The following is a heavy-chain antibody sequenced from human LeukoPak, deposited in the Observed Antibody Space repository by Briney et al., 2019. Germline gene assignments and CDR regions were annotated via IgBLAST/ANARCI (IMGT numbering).Heavy chain of an antibody. Sequence: GASVKVSFKASGYTFTDYYMHWVQQAPGKGLEWMGRVDPEDGETIYAEKFQGRVTITADTSTDTAYMELSSLRSEDTAVYYCATFISIVVVVAATRNFDYWGQGTLVTVSS. CDR2: VDPEDGET. CDR3: ATFISIVVVVAATRNFDY. J-gene: IGHJ4*02. V-gene: IGHV1-69-2*01. D-gene: IGHD2-15*01. CDR1: GYTFTDYY.